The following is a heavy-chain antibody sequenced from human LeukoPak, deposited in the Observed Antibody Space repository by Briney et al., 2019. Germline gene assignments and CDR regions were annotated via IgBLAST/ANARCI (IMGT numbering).Heavy chain of an antibody. J-gene: IGHJ6*03. CDR3: ARDGFRGATTHYYYYYMDV. Sequence: GGSLRLSCAASGFTFSSYSMNWVRQAPGKGLEWVSYISSSSSTIYYADSVKGRFTISRDNAKNSLYLQMNSLRAEDTAVYYCARDGFRGATTHYYYYYMDVWGKGTTVTVSS. V-gene: IGHV3-48*01. CDR1: GFTFSSYS. CDR2: ISSSSSTI. D-gene: IGHD1-26*01.